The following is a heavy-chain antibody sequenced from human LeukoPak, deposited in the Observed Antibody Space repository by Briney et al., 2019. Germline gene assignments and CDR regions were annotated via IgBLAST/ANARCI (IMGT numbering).Heavy chain of an antibody. CDR1: GFTFSDYY. CDR2: ISTSGSTI. Sequence: NPGGSLRLSCAASGFTFSDYYMSWIRQAPGKGLEWVSYISTSGSTIYYADSVKGRFTISRDNAKNSLYLQMNSLRAEDTAVYYCARAVETTWIQLWQSVGYWGQGTLVTVSS. V-gene: IGHV3-11*04. J-gene: IGHJ4*02. CDR3: ARAVETTWIQLWQSVGY. D-gene: IGHD5-18*01.